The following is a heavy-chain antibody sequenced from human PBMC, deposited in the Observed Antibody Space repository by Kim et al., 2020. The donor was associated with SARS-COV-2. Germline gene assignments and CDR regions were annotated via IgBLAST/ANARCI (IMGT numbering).Heavy chain of an antibody. CDR1: GGSFSGYY. D-gene: IGHD6-13*01. J-gene: IGHJ1*01. CDR3: ARGLYSSSWYWH. V-gene: IGHV4-34*01. Sequence: SETLSLTCAVYGGSFSGYYWSWIRQPPGKGLEWIGEINHSGSTNYNPSLKSRVTISVDTSKNQFSLKLSSVTAADTAVYYCARGLYSSSWYWHWGQGTLVTVSS. CDR2: INHSGST.